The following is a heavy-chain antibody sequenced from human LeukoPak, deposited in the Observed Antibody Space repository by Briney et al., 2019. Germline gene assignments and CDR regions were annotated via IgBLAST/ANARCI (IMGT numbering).Heavy chain of an antibody. CDR3: AKAFGGNYHRAFDY. V-gene: IGHV3-9*01. CDR2: VSLNSASI. J-gene: IGHJ4*02. CDR1: GFTFDEFG. D-gene: IGHD1-26*01. Sequence: GGSLRLSCAASGFTFDEFGMHCVRQAPGKGLEWVSGVSLNSASIGSDKSVEGELTDYRDNTKKSLSLKMNSLRPEDTAFYFCAKAFGGNYHRAFDYWGEGILVTVSS.